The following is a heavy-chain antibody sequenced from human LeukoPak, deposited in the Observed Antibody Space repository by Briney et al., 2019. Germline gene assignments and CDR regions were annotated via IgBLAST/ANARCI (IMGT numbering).Heavy chain of an antibody. Sequence: TSETLSLTCTVSGGSISSGGYYWSWIRQHPGKGLEWIGYIYYSGITNYNPSLKSRVTISVDTSKNQFSLKLSSVTAADTAVYYCARLHYDSSGYYYFDYWGQGTLVTVSS. D-gene: IGHD3-22*01. CDR3: ARLHYDSSGYYYFDY. J-gene: IGHJ4*02. CDR1: GGSISSGGYY. V-gene: IGHV4-61*08. CDR2: IYYSGIT.